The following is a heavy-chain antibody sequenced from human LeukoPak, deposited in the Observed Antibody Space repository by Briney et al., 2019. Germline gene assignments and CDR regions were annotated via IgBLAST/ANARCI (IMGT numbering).Heavy chain of an antibody. CDR1: GFTFSNAW. CDR3: ARDLVNF. Sequence: GGSLRLSCAASGFTFSNAWMSWVRQTPGKGLEWVATMKHDGSDKYYVDSVKGRFTISRDNAKNSLYLQMNSLRAEDTAIYYCARDLVNFWGQGTLVTVSS. V-gene: IGHV3-7*01. D-gene: IGHD2-21*01. CDR2: MKHDGSDK. J-gene: IGHJ4*01.